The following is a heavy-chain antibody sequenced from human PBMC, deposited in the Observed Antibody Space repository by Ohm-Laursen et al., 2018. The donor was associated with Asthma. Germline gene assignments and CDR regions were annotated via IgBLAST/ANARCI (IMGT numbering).Heavy chain of an antibody. CDR2: IKPDGSQT. Sequence: SLRLSCAASGFTFSGSWMIWVRQAPGKGLQWLAFIKPDGSQTYYADSVKGRFTISRDNSKNTLYLQMNSLRAEDTAVYYCAREAGSGWYSYFDYWGQGTLVTVSS. D-gene: IGHD6-19*01. V-gene: IGHV3-7*01. J-gene: IGHJ4*02. CDR1: GFTFSGSW. CDR3: AREAGSGWYSYFDY.